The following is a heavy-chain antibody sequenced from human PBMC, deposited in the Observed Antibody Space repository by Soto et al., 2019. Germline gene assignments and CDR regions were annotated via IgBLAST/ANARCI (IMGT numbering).Heavy chain of an antibody. CDR3: ARVDCSSSSCYEGDWLDP. V-gene: IGHV4-31*03. CDR2: IYYSGST. J-gene: IGHJ5*02. CDR1: GGSISSGGYY. D-gene: IGHD2-2*01. Sequence: QVQLQESGPGLVKPSQTLSLTCTVSGGSISSGGYYWSWIRQHPGKGLEWIGYIYYSGSTYYNPSLKSRVTISVDTSKNQFSLKLSSVTAADTAVYYCARVDCSSSSCYEGDWLDPWGQGTLVTVSS.